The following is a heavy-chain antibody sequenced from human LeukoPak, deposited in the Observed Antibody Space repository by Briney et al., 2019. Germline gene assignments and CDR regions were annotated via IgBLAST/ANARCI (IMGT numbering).Heavy chain of an antibody. V-gene: IGHV3-7*01. J-gene: IGHJ4*02. D-gene: IGHD2-2*01. Sequence: PGGSLILSCAASGFTFSSYWMSWVRQAPGKGLEWVAIIKQDGSERYYVDSMKGRFTISRDNAKNSLYLQMNSLRAEDTAVYYCARDCSSTSCYGNYWGQGTLVTVSS. CDR3: ARDCSSTSCYGNY. CDR1: GFTFSSYW. CDR2: IKQDGSER.